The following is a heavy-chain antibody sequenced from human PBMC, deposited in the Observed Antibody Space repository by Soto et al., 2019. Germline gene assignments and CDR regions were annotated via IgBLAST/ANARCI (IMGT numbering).Heavy chain of an antibody. Sequence: VGSLRLSCAASGFTFTRYSMSWVRQAPGKGLEWVSSISSTTNYIYYADSMKGRFTVSRDNAKNSVYLEMNSLSAEDTAVYYCARESEDLTSNFDYWGQGTLVTVSS. CDR2: ISSTTNYI. CDR1: GFTFTRYS. V-gene: IGHV3-21*01. CDR3: ARESEDLTSNFDY. J-gene: IGHJ4*02.